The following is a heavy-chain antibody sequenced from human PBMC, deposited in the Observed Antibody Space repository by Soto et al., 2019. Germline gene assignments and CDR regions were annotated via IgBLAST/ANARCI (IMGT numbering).Heavy chain of an antibody. CDR2: IIPIFGTA. CDR3: ASPPREYYYSGMDV. Sequence: QVQLVQSGAEVKKPGSSVKVSCKASGDTFSSYAFSWVRQAPGQGLEWMGGIIPIFGTADYAQRFQGRVTITADESTSTAYMELSSLRSEDTAVYYCASPPREYYYSGMDVWGQGTTVTVSS. CDR1: GDTFSSYA. V-gene: IGHV1-69*12. J-gene: IGHJ6*02.